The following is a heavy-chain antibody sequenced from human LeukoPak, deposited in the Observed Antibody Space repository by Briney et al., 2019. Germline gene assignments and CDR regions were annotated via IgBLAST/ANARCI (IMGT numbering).Heavy chain of an antibody. J-gene: IGHJ4*02. Sequence: GASVKVSCKPSGYTFTAYYMHLVRQAPGQGLEWMGWINPNSGDTNYAQKFQGWVTMTRDTSISTAYMELSRLRSDDTAVYYCARARGGYYYGSGSYYSDFDYWGQGTLVTVSS. CDR3: ARARGGYYYGSGSYYSDFDY. V-gene: IGHV1-2*04. CDR1: GYTFTAYY. D-gene: IGHD3-10*01. CDR2: INPNSGDT.